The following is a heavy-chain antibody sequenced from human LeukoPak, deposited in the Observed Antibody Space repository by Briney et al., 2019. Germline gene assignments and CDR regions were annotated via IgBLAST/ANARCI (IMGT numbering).Heavy chain of an antibody. D-gene: IGHD5-24*01. V-gene: IGHV5-51*01. CDR3: ARRETWRLDY. J-gene: IGHJ4*02. Sequence: PGESLKISCKGSGYTFSNYWIGWVRQMPGKGLEWMGIIYPGDSNARYSPSFQGQVTMSADKSTSTAYLQWSSLKASDTAMYYCARRETWRLDYWGQGTLVTVSS. CDR2: IYPGDSNA. CDR1: GYTFSNYW.